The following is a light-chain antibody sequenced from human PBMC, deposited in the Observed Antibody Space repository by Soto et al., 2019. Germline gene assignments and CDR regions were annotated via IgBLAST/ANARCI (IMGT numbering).Light chain of an antibody. J-gene: IGKJ2*01. CDR3: QQRSNWPYT. Sequence: EIVLTQSPSTLSLSPVERATLYCRASQSVSSYLAWYQQKPGQAPRLLIYDASNSSTGIPARFSGSGSGTVFTLTISSLDPEDCSVYYGQQRSNWPYTFGQGTKLEIK. CDR2: DAS. CDR1: QSVSSY. V-gene: IGKV3-11*01.